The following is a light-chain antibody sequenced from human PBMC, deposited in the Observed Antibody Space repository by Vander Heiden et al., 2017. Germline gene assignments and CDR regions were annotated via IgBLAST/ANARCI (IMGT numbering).Light chain of an antibody. CDR2: WAS. CDR1: QSVLYSSNNKNY. V-gene: IGKV4-1*01. CDR3: QQYYSTPYT. Sequence: DIVITQSPAPLAGSLGERATINCKSSQSVLYSSNNKNYLAWYQQKPGQPPKLLIYWASTRESGVPDRFSGSGSGTDFTLTISSLQAEDVAVYYCQQYYSTPYTFGQGTKLEIK. J-gene: IGKJ2*01.